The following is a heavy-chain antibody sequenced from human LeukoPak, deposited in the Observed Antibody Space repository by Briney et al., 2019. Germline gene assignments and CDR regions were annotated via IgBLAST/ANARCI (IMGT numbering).Heavy chain of an antibody. CDR3: ARVPYDYVWGSYGGDYYFDY. CDR1: GFTFSSYE. D-gene: IGHD3-16*01. Sequence: GGSLRLSCAASGFTFSSYEMNRVRQAPGKGLEWVSYISSSGSTIYYTDSVKGRFTISRDNAKNSLYLQMNSLRAEDTAVYYCARVPYDYVWGSYGGDYYFDYWGQGTLVTASS. CDR2: ISSSGSTI. J-gene: IGHJ4*02. V-gene: IGHV3-48*03.